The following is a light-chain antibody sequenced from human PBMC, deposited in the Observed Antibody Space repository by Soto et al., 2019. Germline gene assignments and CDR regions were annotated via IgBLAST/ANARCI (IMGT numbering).Light chain of an antibody. CDR1: SSDVGGYNY. J-gene: IGLJ1*01. CDR3: CSYAGSFPYV. Sequence: VLTQPRSVSGSPGQSVTISCTGTSSDVGGYNYVSWYQQHPGKAPKLMIYDVSKRPSGVPDRFSGSKSGNTASLTISGLQAEDEADYYCCSYAGSFPYVFGTGTKVTVL. V-gene: IGLV2-11*01. CDR2: DVS.